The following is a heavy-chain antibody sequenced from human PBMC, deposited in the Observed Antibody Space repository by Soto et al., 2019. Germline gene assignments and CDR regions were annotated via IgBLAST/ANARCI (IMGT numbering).Heavy chain of an antibody. CDR2: VSDSGGTT. J-gene: IGHJ4*02. CDR3: AKKGALGGPSKYFDY. V-gene: IGHV3-23*01. Sequence: EVQLLESGGGLVQPGGSLRLSCAASGFAFSSYAMIWVRQAPGKGLEWVSSVSDSGGTTHYADSVKGRFTISRDNSKNMLYLQMNSLRAEDTAVYYCAKKGALGGPSKYFDYWGQGTLVTVSS. D-gene: IGHD1-26*01. CDR1: GFAFSSYA.